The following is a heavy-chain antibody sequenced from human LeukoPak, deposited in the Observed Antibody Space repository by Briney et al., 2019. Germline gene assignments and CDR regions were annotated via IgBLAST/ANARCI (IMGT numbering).Heavy chain of an antibody. J-gene: IGHJ4*02. D-gene: IGHD2-2*01. V-gene: IGHV3-49*04. CDR3: TRDIVSISQPYYFDY. CDR1: GFTFGYHA. Sequence: PGGSLRLSCTASGFTFGYHAINWVRQAPGRGLEWVGFIRSQAYRGTTEYATSVKDRFTISREDSKSIGYLQMNSLKTEDTAVYYCTRDIVSISQPYYFDYWGQGTLVTVSS. CDR2: IRSQAYRGTT.